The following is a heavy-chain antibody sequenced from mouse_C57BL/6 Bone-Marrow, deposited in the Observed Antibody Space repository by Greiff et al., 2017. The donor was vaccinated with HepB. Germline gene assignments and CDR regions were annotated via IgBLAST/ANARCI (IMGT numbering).Heavy chain of an antibody. D-gene: IGHD2-3*01. CDR2: IRSKSNNYAT. Sequence: EVQLVESGGGLVQPKGSLKLSCAASGFSFNTYAMNWVRQAPGKGLEWVARIRSKSNNYATYYADSVKDRFTISRDDSESMLYLQMNNLKTEDTAMYYCVRHLYDGSPMDCWGQGTSVTVSS. CDR3: VRHLYDGSPMDC. CDR1: GFSFNTYA. V-gene: IGHV10-1*01. J-gene: IGHJ4*01.